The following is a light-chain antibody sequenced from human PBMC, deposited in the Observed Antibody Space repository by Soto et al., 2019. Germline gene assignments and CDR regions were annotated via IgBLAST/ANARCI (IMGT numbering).Light chain of an antibody. CDR1: KIGSKS. V-gene: IGLV3-21*04. CDR2: YDS. Sequence: SYELTQPPSVSVAPGKTARITCGGNKIGSKSVHWYQQKPGQAPVLVIYYDSDRPSGIPERFSGSNSGNTATLTISRVEAGDEPDYYCQVWDSSSDHVVFGGGTKVTVL. J-gene: IGLJ2*01. CDR3: QVWDSSSDHVV.